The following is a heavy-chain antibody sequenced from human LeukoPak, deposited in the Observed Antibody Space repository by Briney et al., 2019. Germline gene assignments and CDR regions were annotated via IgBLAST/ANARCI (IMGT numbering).Heavy chain of an antibody. V-gene: IGHV4-31*03. CDR2: IYYSGST. D-gene: IGHD6-19*01. J-gene: IGHJ4*02. CDR1: GGSISSGGYY. CDR3: ARQGGAVAGTNFDY. Sequence: PSETLSLTCTVSGGSISSGGYYWSWIRQHPGKGLEWIGYIYYSGSTYYNPSLKSRVTISVDTSKNQFSLKLSSVTAADTAVYYCARQGGAVAGTNFDYWGQGTLVTVSS.